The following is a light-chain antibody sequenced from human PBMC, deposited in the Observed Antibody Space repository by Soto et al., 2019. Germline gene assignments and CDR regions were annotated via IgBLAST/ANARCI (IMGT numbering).Light chain of an antibody. Sequence: EIVLTQSPGTLSVSPGERVTLSCRASQSVSNNYLAWYVQKPGQAPRLLIDGASSRATGIPDRFSGSGFGTDFTLTSSRLEPEDFAVYFCQQYGRAPLTFGGGTKVEIK. CDR1: QSVSNNY. CDR2: GAS. J-gene: IGKJ4*01. V-gene: IGKV3-20*01. CDR3: QQYGRAPLT.